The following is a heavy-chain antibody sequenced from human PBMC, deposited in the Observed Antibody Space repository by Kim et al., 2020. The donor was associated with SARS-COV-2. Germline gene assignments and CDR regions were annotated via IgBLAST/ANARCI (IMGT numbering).Heavy chain of an antibody. D-gene: IGHD3-10*01. CDR1: GFTFSSYA. V-gene: IGHV3-30*04. CDR3: ATVPSYGSGSYG. Sequence: GGSLRLSCAASGFTFSSYAMHWVRQVPGKGLEWVAVISYDGSNKFYADSVKGRFTISRDNSKNTLYLQMNSLRPDDTAVYYCATVPSYGSGSYGWGQGTLVTVSS. CDR2: ISYDGSNK. J-gene: IGHJ4*02.